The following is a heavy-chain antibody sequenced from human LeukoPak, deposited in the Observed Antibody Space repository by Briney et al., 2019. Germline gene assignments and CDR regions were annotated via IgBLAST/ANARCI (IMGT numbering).Heavy chain of an antibody. Sequence: GESLKISCKGYGYSFTSYWIGWVRQMPGKGLEWMGIIYPGDSDTRYSPSFQGQVTISADKSISTAYLQWSSLKASDTAMYYCARGGDYYDSSGYYPPFFDYWGQGTLVTVSS. V-gene: IGHV5-51*01. CDR2: IYPGDSDT. D-gene: IGHD3-22*01. CDR1: GYSFTSYW. J-gene: IGHJ4*02. CDR3: ARGGDYYDSSGYYPPFFDY.